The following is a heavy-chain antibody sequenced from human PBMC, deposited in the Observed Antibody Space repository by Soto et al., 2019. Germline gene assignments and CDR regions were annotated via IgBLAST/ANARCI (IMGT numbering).Heavy chain of an antibody. D-gene: IGHD4-17*01. J-gene: IGHJ4*02. CDR1: GFTFSSYA. Sequence: ESGGGVVQPGRSLRLSCAASGFTFSSYAMHWVRQAPGKGLEWVALISLDGSNKYYADSVKGRFTISRDNSKNTQYLQMNSLSSEDTAIYYCAKDGPVTTGTFDYWGQGALVTVSS. CDR2: ISLDGSNK. CDR3: AKDGPVTTGTFDY. V-gene: IGHV3-30*18.